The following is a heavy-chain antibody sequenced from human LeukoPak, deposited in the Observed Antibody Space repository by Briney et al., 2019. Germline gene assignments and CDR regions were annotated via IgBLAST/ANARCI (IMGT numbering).Heavy chain of an antibody. CDR2: INHSGST. D-gene: IGHD4-17*01. V-gene: IGHV4-34*01. CDR3: ARETTVTTPTPDY. CDR1: GGSFSGYY. Sequence: SETLSLTCAVYGGSFSGYYWSWIRQPPGKGLEWIGEINHSGSTNYNPSLKSRVTISVDTSKNQFSLKLSSVTAADTAVYYCARETTVTTPTPDYWGQGTLATVSS. J-gene: IGHJ4*02.